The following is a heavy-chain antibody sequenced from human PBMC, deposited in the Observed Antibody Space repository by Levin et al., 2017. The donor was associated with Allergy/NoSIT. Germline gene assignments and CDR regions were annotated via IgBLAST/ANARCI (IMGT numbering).Heavy chain of an antibody. D-gene: IGHD3-10*01. CDR2: INHSGST. CDR1: GGSFSGYY. V-gene: IGHV4-34*01. Sequence: SQTLSLTCAVYGGSFSGYYWSWIRQPPGKGLEWIGEINHSGSTNYNPSLKSRVTISVDTSKNQFSLKLSSVTAADTAVYYCARMGGYYGSGSYYYNWFDPWGQGTLVTVSS. J-gene: IGHJ5*02. CDR3: ARMGGYYGSGSYYYNWFDP.